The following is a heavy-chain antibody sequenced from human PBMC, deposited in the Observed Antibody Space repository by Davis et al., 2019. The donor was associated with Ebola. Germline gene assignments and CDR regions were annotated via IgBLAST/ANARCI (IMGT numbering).Heavy chain of an antibody. CDR2: VSGSGDGT. D-gene: IGHD2-2*01. CDR3: AKGCRGSTSCYEVENNWFDP. CDR1: GFTFSSYV. J-gene: IGHJ5*02. Sequence: PGGSLRLSCATSGFTFSSYVMNWVRQAPGKGLEWVSGVSGSGDGTYYADSVKGRFTISRDNSKNTLFLQMSSLRAEDTAIYYCAKGCRGSTSCYEVENNWFDPWGQGTLVTVSS. V-gene: IGHV3-23*01.